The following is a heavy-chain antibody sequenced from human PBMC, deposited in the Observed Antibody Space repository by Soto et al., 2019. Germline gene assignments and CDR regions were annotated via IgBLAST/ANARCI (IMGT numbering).Heavy chain of an antibody. CDR3: ARHFVAVVIKGWGY. D-gene: IGHD3-10*01. CDR2: TYYNGNA. Sequence: QLQLQESGPGLVKPSETLSLTCNVSGGSIDRSNYYWDWLRQPPGKGLEWIGTTYYNGNAYYNPSLKSQVAMSVDTSKNQFSLKLVSVTAADTAVYYCARHFVAVVIKGWGYWGQGTLVTVSS. V-gene: IGHV4-39*01. J-gene: IGHJ4*02. CDR1: GGSIDRSNYY.